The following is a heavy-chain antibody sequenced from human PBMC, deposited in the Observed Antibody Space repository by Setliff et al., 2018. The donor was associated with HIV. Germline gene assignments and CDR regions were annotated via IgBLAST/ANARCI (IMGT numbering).Heavy chain of an antibody. D-gene: IGHD3-3*01. CDR2: IYYSVTT. J-gene: IGHJ4*02. CDR3: ARHQYYNFWSGFGY. Sequence: SETLSLTCTVSGYSISSGYYWDWIRQPPGKGLEWIGSIYYSVTTYYNPSLKSRVTISVDTSKNQFSLKLNSVTAADTAVYYCARHQYYNFWSGFGYWGQGTLVTVSS. CDR1: GYSISSGYY. V-gene: IGHV4-38-2*02.